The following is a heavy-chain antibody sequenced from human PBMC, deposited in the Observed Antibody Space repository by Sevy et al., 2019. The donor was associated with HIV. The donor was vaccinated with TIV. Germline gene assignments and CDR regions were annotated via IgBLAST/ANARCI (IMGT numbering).Heavy chain of an antibody. CDR2: INPNRGGT. V-gene: IGHV1-2*02. J-gene: IGHJ3*02. Sequence: ASVKVSCKASGYTFTGYYMHWVRQAPGQGLEWMGWINPNRGGTNYAQKFQGRVTMTRDTSIRTAYMELSRLGSDDTAVYYCARGEGYSSSSEAFDIWGQGTMVTVSS. D-gene: IGHD6-6*01. CDR1: GYTFTGYY. CDR3: ARGEGYSSSSEAFDI.